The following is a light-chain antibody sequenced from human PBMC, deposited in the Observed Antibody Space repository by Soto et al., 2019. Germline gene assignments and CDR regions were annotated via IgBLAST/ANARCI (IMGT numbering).Light chain of an antibody. J-gene: IGKJ5*01. V-gene: IGKV3-20*01. CDR3: QQYGSSPPSST. Sequence: EIVLTQSPGTLSLSPEERATLSCRASQKVSSGYLAWYQQRPGQAPRLLIYGASNRATDIPDRFSGRGSGTDFTLTISRLEPEDFAVYYCQQYGSSPPSSTFGQGTRLEIK. CDR1: QKVSSGY. CDR2: GAS.